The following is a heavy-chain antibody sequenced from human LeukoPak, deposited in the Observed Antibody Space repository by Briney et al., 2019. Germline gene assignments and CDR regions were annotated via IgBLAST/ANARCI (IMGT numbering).Heavy chain of an antibody. Sequence: SETLSLTCAVSGGSISSGGYSWSWIRQPPGKGLEWIGYIYYSGSTNYNPSLKSRVTISVDTSKNQFSLKLSSVTAADTAVYYCARASGPTKGWYWGQGTLVTVSS. D-gene: IGHD3-10*01. CDR2: IYYSGST. CDR1: GGSISSGGYS. CDR3: ARASGPTKGWY. V-gene: IGHV4-61*08. J-gene: IGHJ4*02.